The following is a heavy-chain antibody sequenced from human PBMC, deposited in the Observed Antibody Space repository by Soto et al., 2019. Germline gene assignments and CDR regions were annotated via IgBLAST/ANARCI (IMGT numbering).Heavy chain of an antibody. CDR3: ARGGWHLDY. CDR1: GGSISSGDYY. V-gene: IGHV4-30-4*02. D-gene: IGHD1-26*01. Sequence: SETLCLTCPFSGGSISSGDYYLSWIRQPPGKGLEWIGYIYYSGSTYYNPSLKSRVTISVDMSKNQFSLKVNSVTTADTAVYYCARGGWHLDYWGQGTLVTVSS. J-gene: IGHJ4*02. CDR2: IYYSGST.